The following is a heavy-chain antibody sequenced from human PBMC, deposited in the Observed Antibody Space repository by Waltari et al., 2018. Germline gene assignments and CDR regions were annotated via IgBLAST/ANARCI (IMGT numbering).Heavy chain of an antibody. D-gene: IGHD4-17*01. CDR2: INTDNGNT. Sequence: QVQLVQSGAEVKSPRASVRVSCKASGYTFTTYAIHRVRQAPGHRLEWMGWINTDNGNTKYSQKFQGRVTITRDTSASTASLELSSLRSEDTAVYYCARISEVTTSGDYYGLDVWGQGTTVTVSS. CDR3: ARISEVTTSGDYYGLDV. V-gene: IGHV1-3*04. CDR1: GYTFTTYA. J-gene: IGHJ6*02.